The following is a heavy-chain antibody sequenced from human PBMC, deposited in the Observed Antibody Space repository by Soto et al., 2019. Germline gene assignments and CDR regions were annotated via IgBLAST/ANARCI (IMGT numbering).Heavy chain of an antibody. CDR1: GGTFSSYA. J-gene: IGHJ6*02. V-gene: IGHV1-69*13. D-gene: IGHD3-10*01. Sequence: ASVKVSCKASGGTFSSYAISWVRQAPGQGLEWMGGIIPIFGTANYAQKFQGRVTITADESTNTAYMELSSLRSEDTAVYYCASTYYYGSGSYYPRPYYYYYYGMDVWGRGTTVTVSS. CDR3: ASTYYYGSGSYYPRPYYYYYYGMDV. CDR2: IIPIFGTA.